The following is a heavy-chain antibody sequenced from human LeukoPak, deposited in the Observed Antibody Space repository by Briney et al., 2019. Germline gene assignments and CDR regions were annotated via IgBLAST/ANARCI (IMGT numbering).Heavy chain of an antibody. Sequence: GGSLRLSCAASGFSFSSYTMNWVRQAPGKGLEWVSIISSSSSYRYYADSVKGRFTISRDNAKNALYLQMNSLRVEDTAVYYCARDERCGGDCYASWGQGTLVTVSS. CDR1: GFSFSSYT. CDR3: ARDERCGGDCYAS. CDR2: ISSSSSYR. D-gene: IGHD2-21*02. V-gene: IGHV3-21*01. J-gene: IGHJ4*02.